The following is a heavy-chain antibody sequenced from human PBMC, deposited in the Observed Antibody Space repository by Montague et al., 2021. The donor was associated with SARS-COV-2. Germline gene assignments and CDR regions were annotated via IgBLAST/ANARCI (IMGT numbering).Heavy chain of an antibody. CDR3: ARVSTWYYYDSKAAPTTPDAFGI. Sequence: SETLSLTCTVSGGSISSSSYYWGWIRQPPGKGLEWIGSIYYSGSTYYNPSLKSRVTISVDTSKNQFSLKLNSVTAADTAVYYCARVSTWYYYDSKAAPTTPDAFGIWGQGTMVTVSS. D-gene: IGHD3-22*01. CDR2: IYYSGST. V-gene: IGHV4-39*01. J-gene: IGHJ3*02. CDR1: GGSISSSSYY.